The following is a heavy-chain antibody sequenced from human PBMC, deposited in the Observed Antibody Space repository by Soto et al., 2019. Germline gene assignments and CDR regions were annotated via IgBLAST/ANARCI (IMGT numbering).Heavy chain of an antibody. V-gene: IGHV3-9*01. J-gene: IGHJ4*02. CDR3: VKKFHPSGNAQYYFAS. Sequence: EVQLVESGGGLVQPGRSLRLSCAASGFTFDAYAMHWVRQAPGKGLEWVSGISWNSGSIGYADSVKGRFTISRDNGKNSLYLQMDSRGAYATALYYCVKKFHPSGNAQYYFASWGQGTLVTVSS. D-gene: IGHD1-26*01. CDR2: ISWNSGSI. CDR1: GFTFDAYA.